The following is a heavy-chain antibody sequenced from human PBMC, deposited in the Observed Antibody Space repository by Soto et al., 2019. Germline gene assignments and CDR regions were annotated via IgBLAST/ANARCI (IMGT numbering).Heavy chain of an antibody. CDR3: ARHEGSYGSPAAGPFDY. J-gene: IGHJ4*02. CDR1: GYSFTSYW. CDR2: IYPGDSDT. V-gene: IGHV5-51*01. Sequence: PGESLKISCKGSGYSFTSYWIGWVRQMPGKGLEWMGIIYPGDSDTRYSPSFQGQVTISADKSISTAYLQWSSLKASDTAMYYCARHEGSYGSPAAGPFDYWGQGTQVTVSS. D-gene: IGHD3-10*01.